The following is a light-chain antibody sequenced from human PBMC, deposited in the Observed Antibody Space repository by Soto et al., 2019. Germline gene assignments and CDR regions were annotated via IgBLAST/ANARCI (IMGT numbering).Light chain of an antibody. J-gene: IGLJ3*02. Sequence: QSVLTQPPSASGTPGQRVTISCSGSSSKIGFNYVHWYQKLPGTAPKLLIQMNNQRPSGVPDRFSGSKSGTSASLTISGLRSEDEADYWCAAWDDSLSGWVFGGGTKVTVL. V-gene: IGLV1-47*01. CDR1: SSKIGFNY. CDR2: MNN. CDR3: AAWDDSLSGWV.